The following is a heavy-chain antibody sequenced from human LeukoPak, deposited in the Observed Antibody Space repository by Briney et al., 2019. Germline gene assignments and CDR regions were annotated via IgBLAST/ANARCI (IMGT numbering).Heavy chain of an antibody. Sequence: GGSLRLSCAASGFTVSSNEMSWVRQAPGKGLEWVSSISGGSTYYADSVKGRFTISRDNSKNTLYLQMNSLRAEDTAVYYCARGYCSGGSCYGMDVWGQGTTVTVSS. J-gene: IGHJ6*02. CDR2: ISGGST. D-gene: IGHD2-15*01. CDR1: GFTVSSNE. CDR3: ARGYCSGGSCYGMDV. V-gene: IGHV3-38-3*01.